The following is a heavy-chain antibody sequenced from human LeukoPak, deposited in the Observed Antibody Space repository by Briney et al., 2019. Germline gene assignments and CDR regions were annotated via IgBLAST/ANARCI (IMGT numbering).Heavy chain of an antibody. V-gene: IGHV3-7*04. CDR1: GFPFSSYW. D-gene: IGHD1-1*01. CDR2: ITLDGSDS. J-gene: IGHJ4*02. Sequence: GGSLRLSCAASGFPFSSYWMAWVRQAPGKGLEWVATITLDGSDSYYVDSVKGRFTVSRDNAKNSLYLQMDSLRVEDTAVFYCTTENWYVFENWGQGSLVTVS. CDR3: TTENWYVFEN.